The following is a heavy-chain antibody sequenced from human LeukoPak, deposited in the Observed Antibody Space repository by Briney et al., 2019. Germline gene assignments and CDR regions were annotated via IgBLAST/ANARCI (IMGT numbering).Heavy chain of an antibody. V-gene: IGHV4-59*12. D-gene: IGHD2-21*01. CDR1: GGSISSYY. CDR2: IYYSGST. J-gene: IGHJ4*02. Sequence: SETLSLTCTVSGGSISSYYWSWIRQPPGKGLEWIGYIYYSGSTNYNPSLKSRVTISVDTSKNQFSLKLSSVTAADTAVYYCARDQNCGGDCYGRGAFDYWGQGTLVTVSS. CDR3: ARDQNCGGDCYGRGAFDY.